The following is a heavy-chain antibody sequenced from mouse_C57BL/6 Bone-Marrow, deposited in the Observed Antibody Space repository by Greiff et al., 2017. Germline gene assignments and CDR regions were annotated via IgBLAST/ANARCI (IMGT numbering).Heavy chain of an antibody. Sequence: VQLQQSGPELVKPGASVKMSCKASGYTFTDYNMHWVKQSHGKSLEWIGYINPNNGGTSYNQKFKGKATITADTSSNTAYLQLSSLTSEDTAVYYCTMNAMDYWGQGTSVTVSS. CDR1: GYTFTDYN. V-gene: IGHV1-22*01. D-gene: IGHD2-4*01. CDR3: TMNAMDY. J-gene: IGHJ4*01. CDR2: INPNNGGT.